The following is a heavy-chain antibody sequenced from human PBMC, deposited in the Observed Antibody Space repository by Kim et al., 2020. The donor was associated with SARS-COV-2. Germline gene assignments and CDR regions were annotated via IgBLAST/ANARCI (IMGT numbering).Heavy chain of an antibody. Sequence: GGSLRLSCAASGFTFSSYAMSWVRQAPGKGLEWVSAISGSGGSTYYADSVKGRFTISRDNSKNTLYLQMNSLRAEDTAVYYCAKDHMMGDGYNLGLDYYYGMDVWGQGTTVTVSS. J-gene: IGHJ6*02. V-gene: IGHV3-23*01. D-gene: IGHD5-12*01. CDR2: ISGSGGST. CDR3: AKDHMMGDGYNLGLDYYYGMDV. CDR1: GFTFSSYA.